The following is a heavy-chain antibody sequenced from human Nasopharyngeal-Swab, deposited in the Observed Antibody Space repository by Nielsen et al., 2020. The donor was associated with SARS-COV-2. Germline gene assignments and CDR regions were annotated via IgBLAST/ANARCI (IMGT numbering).Heavy chain of an antibody. D-gene: IGHD1-26*01. CDR3: VRGGAQQRIDF. CDR2: IIPMYGTP. Sequence: SVKVSCKASGGTFSTYAISWVRQAPGQGLEWMGGIIPMYGTPNYAQKFQDRVTISADVSTRTGFMELRSLGIDDTAVYYCVRGGAQQRIDFWGQGTLVTVSS. V-gene: IGHV1-69*13. J-gene: IGHJ4*02. CDR1: GGTFSTYA.